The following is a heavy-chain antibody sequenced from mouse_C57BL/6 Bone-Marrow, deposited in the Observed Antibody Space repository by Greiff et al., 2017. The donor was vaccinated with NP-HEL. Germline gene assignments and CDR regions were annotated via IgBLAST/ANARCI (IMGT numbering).Heavy chain of an antibody. Sequence: EVHLVESGPGLVKPSQSLSLTCSVTGYSITSGYYWNWIRQFPGNKLEWMGYISYDGSNNYNPSLKNRISITRDTSKNQFFLKLNSVTTEDTATYYCARMEGITKGYWGQGTTLTVSS. CDR2: ISYDGSN. J-gene: IGHJ2*01. V-gene: IGHV3-6*01. CDR1: GYSITSGYY. D-gene: IGHD1-1*01. CDR3: ARMEGITKGY.